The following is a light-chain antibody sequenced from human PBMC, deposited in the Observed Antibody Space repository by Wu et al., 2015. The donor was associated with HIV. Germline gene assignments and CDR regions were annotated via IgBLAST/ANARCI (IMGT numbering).Light chain of an antibody. CDR2: GSS. V-gene: IGKV3-20*01. CDR3: QQFGSSPQIT. J-gene: IGKJ4*01. CDR1: QSVSTNY. Sequence: EVVLTQSPGTLSLSPGERATLSCRASQSVSTNYLAWYQQKPGQAPRLLIYGSSSRATGIPDRLSGSGSGTDFTLTISRLEPEDFAVYYCQQFGSSPQITFGGGTKVEIK.